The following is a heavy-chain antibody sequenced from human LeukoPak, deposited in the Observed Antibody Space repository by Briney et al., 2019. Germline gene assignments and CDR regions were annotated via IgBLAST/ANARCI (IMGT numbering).Heavy chain of an antibody. J-gene: IGHJ6*02. D-gene: IGHD1-14*01. CDR3: ANERNFDGSSENGMDV. V-gene: IGHV3-30*18. CDR1: GFTFSSYG. CDR2: ISYDGSNK. Sequence: GGSLRLSCAASGFTFSSYGMHWVRQAPGKGLEWVAVISYDGSNKYYAGSVKGRFTISRDNSKNTLYLQMNSLRAEDTAVYYCANERNFDGSSENGMDVWGQGTTVTVSS.